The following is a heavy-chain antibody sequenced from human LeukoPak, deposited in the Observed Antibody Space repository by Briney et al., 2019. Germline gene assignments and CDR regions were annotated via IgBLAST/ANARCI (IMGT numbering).Heavy chain of an antibody. CDR1: GGSISSYY. V-gene: IGHV4-4*07. CDR3: ARPQSGLGWFDP. J-gene: IGHJ5*02. CDR2: IYTGGST. Sequence: SETLSLTRTVSGGSISSYYWSWIRQPAGKGLEWIGRIYTGGSTNYNPSLKSRVTMSVDTSKNQFSLKLSSVTAADTAVYYCARPQSGLGWFDPWGQGTLVTVSS.